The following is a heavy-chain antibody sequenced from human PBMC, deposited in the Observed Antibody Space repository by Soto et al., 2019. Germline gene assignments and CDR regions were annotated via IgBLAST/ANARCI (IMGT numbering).Heavy chain of an antibody. J-gene: IGHJ4*02. Sequence: PSETLSLTFAVYGGPFIDYYWTWIRQPPGKGLEWIGENNHGGNSNYNPSLKSRVSISVDTSKNQSSLKLSSVTAADTAVYYCARGRGDLDYWGQGTLVTVSS. D-gene: IGHD3-10*01. CDR1: GGPFIDYY. CDR2: NNHGGNS. V-gene: IGHV4-34*01. CDR3: ARGRGDLDY.